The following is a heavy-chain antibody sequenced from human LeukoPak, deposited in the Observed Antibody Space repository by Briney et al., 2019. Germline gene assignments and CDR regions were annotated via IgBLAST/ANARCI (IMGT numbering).Heavy chain of an antibody. Sequence: SETLSLTCTVSGGSISSSSYYWGWIRQPPGKGLEWIGSIYYSGSTYYNPSLKSRVTISVDTSKNQFSLKLSSVTAADSAFYYCAKSSGGGGHDSWGQGTLVTVSS. CDR3: AKSSGGGGHDS. V-gene: IGHV4-39*01. CDR1: GGSISSSSYY. CDR2: IYYSGST. J-gene: IGHJ5*01. D-gene: IGHD6-25*01.